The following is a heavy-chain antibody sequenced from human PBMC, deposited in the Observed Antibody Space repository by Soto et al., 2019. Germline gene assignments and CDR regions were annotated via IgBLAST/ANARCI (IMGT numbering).Heavy chain of an antibody. V-gene: IGHV1-69*01. CDR3: ARPEGVYYYYGMDV. D-gene: IGHD3-16*01. J-gene: IGHJ6*02. Sequence: QVQLVQSGAEVKKPGSSVKVSCKASGGTFSSYAISWVRQAPGQGLEWMGGIIPLCGTANYAQKFQGRVTITADESTSTAYMELGRLRTEDTAVYYCARPEGVYYYYGMDVWGQGTTVTVSS. CDR2: IIPLCGTA. CDR1: GGTFSSYA.